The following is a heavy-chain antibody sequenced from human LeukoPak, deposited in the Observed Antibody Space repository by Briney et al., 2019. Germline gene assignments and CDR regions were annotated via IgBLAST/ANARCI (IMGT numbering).Heavy chain of an antibody. V-gene: IGHV3-74*01. CDR3: ARARPDGSSYFDY. J-gene: IGHJ4*02. CDR2: IHGDGTTS. Sequence: GGSLRLSCAASGFTYSNHWMHWVRQVPGEGLVWVSRIHGDGTTSNYADSVKGRFTISRDNARDTLFLQMNNLRVEDTAFYYCARARPDGSSYFDYWGQGILVTVSS. CDR1: GFTYSNHW.